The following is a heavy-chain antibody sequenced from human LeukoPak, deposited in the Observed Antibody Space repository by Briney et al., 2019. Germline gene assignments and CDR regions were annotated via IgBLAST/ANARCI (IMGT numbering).Heavy chain of an antibody. D-gene: IGHD5-12*01. J-gene: IGHJ6*02. CDR3: ARVRVSGYDSYYYYYGMDV. V-gene: IGHV1-69*04. CDR1: GGTFSSYA. Sequence: SVKVPCKASGGTFSSYAINWVRQAPGQGLEWMGRINPIRGITNYAQKFQGRVTITADKSTSTAYMELSSLRSEDTAVYYCARVRVSGYDSYYYYYGMDVWGQGTTVTVSS. CDR2: INPIRGIT.